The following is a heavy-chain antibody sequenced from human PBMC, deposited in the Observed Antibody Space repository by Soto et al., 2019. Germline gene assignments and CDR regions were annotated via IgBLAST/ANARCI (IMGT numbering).Heavy chain of an antibody. CDR2: IDPSDSYT. D-gene: IGHD3-3*01. Sequence: PGESLRISCNGSGYSFTSYCISLVVQMPGKGLDWMWRIDPSDSYTNYSPSFQGHATISADKSISTAYLQWSSLKASDTAMYYCARHGPRSYYDFWSGYYTNNYYYYYGMDVWGQGTTVTVSS. CDR3: ARHGPRSYYDFWSGYYTNNYYYYYGMDV. V-gene: IGHV5-10-1*01. J-gene: IGHJ6*02. CDR1: GYSFTSYC.